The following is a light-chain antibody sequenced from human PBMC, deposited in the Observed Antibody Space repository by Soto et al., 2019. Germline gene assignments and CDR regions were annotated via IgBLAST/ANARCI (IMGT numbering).Light chain of an antibody. CDR3: QYYGSSPWT. CDR2: VAS. CDR1: QSVDSSY. Sequence: PGERATLSCRASQSVDSSYLAWYQQKPGQAPRLLFYVASKRATGIPDRFSGSGSGTDFTLTISRLEPEDFAVYYCQYYGSSPWTFGQGTKVEIK. J-gene: IGKJ1*01. V-gene: IGKV3-20*01.